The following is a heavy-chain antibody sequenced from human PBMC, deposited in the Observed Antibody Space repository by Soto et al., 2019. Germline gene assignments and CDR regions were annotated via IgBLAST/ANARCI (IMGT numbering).Heavy chain of an antibody. V-gene: IGHV4-34*01. D-gene: IGHD5-12*01. J-gene: IGHJ4*02. Sequence: QVQLQQWGAGLLKPSETLSLNCAVTGGSLSGYYWSWIRQAPGKGLEWIGEVKDGGHTNYSPSFRGRVTISSDTSNNQFSLRLNSVTAADTGVYYCARGQEGVVATHWDQGSLVTVSS. CDR2: VKDGGHT. CDR1: GGSLSGYY. CDR3: ARGQEGVVATH.